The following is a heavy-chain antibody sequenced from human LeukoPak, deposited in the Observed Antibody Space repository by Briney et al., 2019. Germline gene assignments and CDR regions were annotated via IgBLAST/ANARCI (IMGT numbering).Heavy chain of an antibody. J-gene: IGHJ5*02. CDR3: ARDGYSSGWYRFRGWFDP. V-gene: IGHV3-11*01. Sequence: GGSLRLSCAASGFTFSDYYMSWIRQAPGKGLKWVSYISSSGSTKYYADSVKGRFTISRDNAKNSLNLQMNSLRAEDTAVYYCARDGYSSGWYRFRGWFDPWGQGTLVTVSS. D-gene: IGHD6-19*01. CDR2: ISSSGSTK. CDR1: GFTFSDYY.